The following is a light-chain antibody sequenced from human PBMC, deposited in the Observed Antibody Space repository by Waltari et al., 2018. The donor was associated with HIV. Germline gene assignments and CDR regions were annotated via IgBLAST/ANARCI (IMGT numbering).Light chain of an antibody. Sequence: QSALTQPASVSGSPGQSITISCTGTSSDVGGYNYVSWYQQHPGKVPKLMIYDVRNRPSGVSNRFSGSNSGNTAALTISGLQAEDEADYYCSSYTSSSTNVFGTGTKVTVL. CDR2: DVR. CDR1: SSDVGGYNY. CDR3: SSYTSSSTNV. V-gene: IGLV2-14*03. J-gene: IGLJ1*01.